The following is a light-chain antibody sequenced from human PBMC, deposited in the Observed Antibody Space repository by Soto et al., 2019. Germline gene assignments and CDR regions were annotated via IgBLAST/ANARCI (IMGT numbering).Light chain of an antibody. J-gene: IGLJ2*01. V-gene: IGLV1-44*01. Sequence: QSVLTQPPSASGTPGQRVTISCSGSSSNIGSNTVNWHQQLPGTAPKLLIYSNNQRPSGLPDRFSGSKSGTSASLAISGLQSEDEADYYCAAWDDSLNGPVFGGGTKLTVL. CDR2: SNN. CDR3: AAWDDSLNGPV. CDR1: SSNIGSNT.